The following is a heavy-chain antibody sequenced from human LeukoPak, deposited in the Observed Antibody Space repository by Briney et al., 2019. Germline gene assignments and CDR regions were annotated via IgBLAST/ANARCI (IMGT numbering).Heavy chain of an antibody. CDR3: ARGRHYGSGSYYQRYGMDV. CDR2: INHSGST. J-gene: IGHJ6*02. CDR1: GGSFSGYY. V-gene: IGHV4-34*01. D-gene: IGHD3-10*01. Sequence: SETLSLTCAVYGGSFSGYYWSWIRQPPGKGLEWIGEINHSGSTNYNPSLKSRATISVDTSKNQFSLKLSSVTAADTAVYYCARGRHYGSGSYYQRYGMDVWGQGTTVTVSS.